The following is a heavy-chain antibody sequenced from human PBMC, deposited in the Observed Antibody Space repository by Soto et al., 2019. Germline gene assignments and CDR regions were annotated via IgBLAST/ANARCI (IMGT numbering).Heavy chain of an antibody. CDR3: ARDRGSYGMDV. CDR1: GDSISVGYY. CDR2: VSPSGTT. Sequence: QVQLQESGPGLVKPSQTLSLTCTVSGDSISVGYYWSWIRQHPGKGLEWIGYVSPSGTTYYNPSRTSRVSISTDTSKNQSSLEVSSVTAADTAVYYCARDRGSYGMDVWGQGTTVTVSS. V-gene: IGHV4-31*03. J-gene: IGHJ6*02.